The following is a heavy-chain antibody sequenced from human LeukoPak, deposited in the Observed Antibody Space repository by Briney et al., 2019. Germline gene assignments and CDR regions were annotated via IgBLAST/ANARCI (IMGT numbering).Heavy chain of an antibody. J-gene: IGHJ4*02. CDR3: TTDDYYDSSGYHTLGDY. Sequence: GGSLRLSCAASGFTFSNAWMSWARQAPGKGLEWVGRIKSKTDGATIDYAAPVKGRFTISRDDSKNTLYLQMNSLKTEDTVVYFCTTDDYYDSSGYHTLGDYWGQGTLVTVSS. D-gene: IGHD3-22*01. CDR1: GFTFSNAW. CDR2: IKSKTDGATI. V-gene: IGHV3-15*01.